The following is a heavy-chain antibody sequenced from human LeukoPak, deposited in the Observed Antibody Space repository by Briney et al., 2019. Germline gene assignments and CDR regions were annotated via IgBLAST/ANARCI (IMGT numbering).Heavy chain of an antibody. CDR3: ARDLRRITIFGVVEVPIDY. D-gene: IGHD3-3*01. J-gene: IGHJ4*02. CDR2: IYHSGST. V-gene: IGHV4-38-2*02. Sequence: SETLSLTCTVSGYSISSGYYWGWIRQPPGKGLEWIGSIYHSGSTYYNPSLKSRVTISVDTSKNQFSLKLSFVTAADTAVYYCARDLRRITIFGVVEVPIDYWGQGTLVTVSS. CDR1: GYSISSGYY.